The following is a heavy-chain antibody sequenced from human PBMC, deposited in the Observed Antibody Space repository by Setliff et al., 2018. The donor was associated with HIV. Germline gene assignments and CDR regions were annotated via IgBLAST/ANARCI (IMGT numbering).Heavy chain of an antibody. CDR2: ISSSGTYI. CDR3: AAVFTGEPGRSLDY. Sequence: GGSLRLSCAVSGFTFITSTMNWVRQAPGKGLEWVASISSSGTYIHYADSVKGRFSISRDNAQNSLSLQMSSLRPEDTAVYYCAAVFTGEPGRSLDYWGPGTLVTVSS. CDR1: GFTFITST. D-gene: IGHD2-15*01. V-gene: IGHV3-21*06. J-gene: IGHJ4*02.